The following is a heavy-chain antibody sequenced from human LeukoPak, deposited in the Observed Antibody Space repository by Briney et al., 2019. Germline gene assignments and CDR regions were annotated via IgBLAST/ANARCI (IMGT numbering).Heavy chain of an antibody. V-gene: IGHV1-2*02. CDR3: ARDQVGSGRTNKFDY. D-gene: IGHD1-26*01. Sequence: ASVKVSCKASGYTFTGYYIHWVRQAPGQGLEWMGWINPNSGDTNSAQKFLGRVTMTRDTSISTAYMELSRLRSDDTAVYYCARDQVGSGRTNKFDYWGQGTLVTVSS. J-gene: IGHJ4*02. CDR2: INPNSGDT. CDR1: GYTFTGYY.